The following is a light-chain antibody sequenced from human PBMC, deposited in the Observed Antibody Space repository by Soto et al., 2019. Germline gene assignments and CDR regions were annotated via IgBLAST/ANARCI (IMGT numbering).Light chain of an antibody. CDR3: QQYNKFPSLT. CDR1: QSVSSN. J-gene: IGKJ4*01. Sequence: EIVMTQSPATLSVSPGERATLSCRASQSVSSNLAWYQQKPGQAPRLLIYGASNRATGIPGRFSGSGSGTEFTLTIGSLQSEDFAVYYCQQYNKFPSLTFGGGTKVEIK. V-gene: IGKV3-15*01. CDR2: GAS.